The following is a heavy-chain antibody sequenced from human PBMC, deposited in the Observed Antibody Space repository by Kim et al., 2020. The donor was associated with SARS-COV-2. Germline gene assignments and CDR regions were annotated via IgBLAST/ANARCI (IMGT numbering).Heavy chain of an antibody. CDR2: IRSKVNGYAT. CDR1: GFTVSGSA. V-gene: IGHV3-73*01. CDR3: ARHTDYGDYDGY. Sequence: GGSLRLSCVASGFTVSGSAIHWVRQASGKGLEWVGRIRSKVNGYATAFAASVKGRFTISRDDSKNTAYLQMESLKTAATAVYYCARHTDYGDYDGYWG. D-gene: IGHD4-17*01. J-gene: IGHJ4*01.